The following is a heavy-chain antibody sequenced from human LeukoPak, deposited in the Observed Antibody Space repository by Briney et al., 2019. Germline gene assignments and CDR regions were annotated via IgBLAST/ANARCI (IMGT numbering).Heavy chain of an antibody. CDR3: AGRVVTAIL. Sequence: GGSLRLSCAASGFTFSSYSMNWVRQAPGKGLEWVSSISSSSSYIYYVDSVKGRFTISRDNAKNSLYLQMNSLRAEDTAVYYCAGRVVTAILWGQGTLVAVSS. J-gene: IGHJ4*02. CDR1: GFTFSSYS. D-gene: IGHD2-21*02. CDR2: ISSSSSYI. V-gene: IGHV3-21*01.